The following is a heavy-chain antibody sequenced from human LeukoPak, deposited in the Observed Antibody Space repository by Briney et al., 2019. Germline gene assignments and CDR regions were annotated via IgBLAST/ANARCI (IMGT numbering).Heavy chain of an antibody. Sequence: PGGSLRLSCAASGFTFSSYAMHWVRQAPGKGLEYVSAISSIGGSTYYANSVKGRFTISRDNSKNTLYLQMGSLRAEDMAVYYCARDGYNQGTFDYWGQGTLVTVSS. CDR3: ARDGYNQGTFDY. J-gene: IGHJ4*02. CDR1: GFTFSSYA. CDR2: ISSIGGST. V-gene: IGHV3-64*01. D-gene: IGHD5-24*01.